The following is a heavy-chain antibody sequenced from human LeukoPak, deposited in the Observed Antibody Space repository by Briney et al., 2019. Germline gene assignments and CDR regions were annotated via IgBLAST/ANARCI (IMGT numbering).Heavy chain of an antibody. CDR1: GGSISSGGYS. J-gene: IGHJ3*02. Sequence: SETLSLTCAVSGGSISSGGYSWSWIRQPPGKGLEWIGYIYHSGSTYYNPSLKSRVTISVDRSKNQFSLKLSSVTAADTAVYYCARDFEYSSSRSAPDAFDIWGQGTMVTVSS. D-gene: IGHD6-6*01. V-gene: IGHV4-30-2*01. CDR3: ARDFEYSSSRSAPDAFDI. CDR2: IYHSGST.